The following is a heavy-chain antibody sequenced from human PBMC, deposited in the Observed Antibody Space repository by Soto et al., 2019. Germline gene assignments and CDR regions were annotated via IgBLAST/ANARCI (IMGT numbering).Heavy chain of an antibody. CDR3: AKEGSWDGGGGES. D-gene: IGHD3-16*01. CDR1: GVTFSSYA. J-gene: IGHJ4*02. CDR2: IIPVFRTS. V-gene: IGHV1-69*18. Sequence: QVQLVQSGAELKKPGSSVKVSCSASGVTFSSYAFTWVRQAPGQGLEWMGNIIPVFRTSNYAQGFQGRLTISADESTNTIYMELSSLRSEDTAVYCCAKEGSWDGGGGESWGQGTLVIVSS.